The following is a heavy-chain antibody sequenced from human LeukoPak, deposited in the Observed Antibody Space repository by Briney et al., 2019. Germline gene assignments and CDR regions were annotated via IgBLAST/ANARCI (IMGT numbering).Heavy chain of an antibody. V-gene: IGHV4-34*01. CDR2: INHSGST. Sequence: RTSETLSLTCTVSGGSISSYYWSWIRQPPGKGLEWIGEINHSGSTNYNPSLKSRVTISVDTSKNQFSLKLSPVTAADTAVYYCARGPTKYYYDSSGYYDYWGQGTLVTISS. CDR3: ARGPTKYYYDSSGYYDY. D-gene: IGHD3-22*01. CDR1: GGSISSYY. J-gene: IGHJ4*02.